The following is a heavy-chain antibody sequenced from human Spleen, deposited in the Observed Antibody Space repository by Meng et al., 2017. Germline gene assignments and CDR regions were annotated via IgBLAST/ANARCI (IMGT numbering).Heavy chain of an antibody. J-gene: IGHJ4*02. CDR1: GSTLSSDG. V-gene: IGHV1-18*01. Sequence: QVQRGQCGVEVKKPGASVKVSCNASGSTLSSDGFSWVRQAPGQGLEGLGWINTSNGKTAYAQKFQGRITMTTDTFTSTAYMELRNLRSDDTAVYYCATRGNPYLNCWGQGTLVTVSS. CDR3: ATRGNPYLNC. CDR2: INTSNGKT.